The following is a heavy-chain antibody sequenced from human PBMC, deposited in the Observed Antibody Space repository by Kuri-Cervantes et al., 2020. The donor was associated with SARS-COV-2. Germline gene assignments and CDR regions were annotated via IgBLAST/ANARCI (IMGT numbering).Heavy chain of an antibody. V-gene: IGHV1-46*01. CDR1: GYTFTSYY. Sequence: ASVKVSCKASGYTFTSYYMHWVRQAPGQGLEWMGIINPSGGSTSYAQKFQGRATMTRDTSTSTVYMELSSLRSEDTAVYYCARHGTGYDFWSGYYGEDYWGQGTLVTVSS. D-gene: IGHD3-3*01. CDR3: ARHGTGYDFWSGYYGEDY. J-gene: IGHJ4*02. CDR2: INPSGGST.